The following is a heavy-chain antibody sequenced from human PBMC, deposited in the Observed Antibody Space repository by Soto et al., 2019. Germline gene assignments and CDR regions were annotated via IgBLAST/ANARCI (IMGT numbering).Heavy chain of an antibody. CDR2: ISTYNGNT. J-gene: IGHJ5*02. Sequence: QVDLVQSGPEVKKPGASVKVSCKASGYSFSNSGFSWMRQAPGQGLEWMGWISTYNGNTNYAQKFQGRLSMTRDTSTTTAFMELTTLRSEDTAVYYCARDEYNNGRNWLNPWGQGTLVTVTS. D-gene: IGHD2-8*01. V-gene: IGHV1-18*01. CDR3: ARDEYNNGRNWLNP. CDR1: GYSFSNSG.